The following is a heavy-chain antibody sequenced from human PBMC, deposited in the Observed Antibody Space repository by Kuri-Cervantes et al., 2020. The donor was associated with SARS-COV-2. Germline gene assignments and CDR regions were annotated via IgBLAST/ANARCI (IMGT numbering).Heavy chain of an antibody. CDR2: IIPIFGTA. D-gene: IGHD2-15*01. V-gene: IGHV1-69*13. Sequence: SVKVSCKASGGTFSSYAISWVRQAPGQGLEWMGGIIPIFGTANYAQKFQGRVTITADESTSTAYMELSSLRSEDTAVYYCAGLGYCSGDSCYYYYGMDVWGQGTTVTVSS. J-gene: IGHJ6*02. CDR3: AGLGYCSGDSCYYYYGMDV. CDR1: GGTFSSYA.